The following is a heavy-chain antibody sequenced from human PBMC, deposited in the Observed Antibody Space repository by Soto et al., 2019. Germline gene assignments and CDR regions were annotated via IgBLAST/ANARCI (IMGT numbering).Heavy chain of an antibody. D-gene: IGHD6-19*01. Sequence: SVKVSCKASGGTFSSYAISWVRQAPGQGLEWMGGIIPIFGTANYAQKFQGGVTITADESTSTAYMELSSLRSEDTAVYYCARDPKAGAGFVGGWFAPWGQGTLVTVSS. V-gene: IGHV1-69*13. J-gene: IGHJ5*02. CDR3: ARDPKAGAGFVGGWFAP. CDR2: IIPIFGTA. CDR1: GGTFSSYA.